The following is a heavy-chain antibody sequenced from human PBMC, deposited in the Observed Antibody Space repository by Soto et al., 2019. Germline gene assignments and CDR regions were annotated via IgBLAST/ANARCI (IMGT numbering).Heavy chain of an antibody. V-gene: IGHV3-23*01. CDR2: ISGGGDAA. D-gene: IGHD7-27*01. J-gene: IGHJ2*01. CDR3: ARKILGSTTRPNYWYFDL. Sequence: EVQVLESGGGLVQPGGSLRLSCAGSGFTFINYAMNWVRQAPGKGLEWVSSISGGGDAAFFPDSVRGRFTISRDNSKNTVTLKMNSLGVDATAVYYCARKILGSTTRPNYWYFDLWGRGTLVTVSS. CDR1: GFTFINYA.